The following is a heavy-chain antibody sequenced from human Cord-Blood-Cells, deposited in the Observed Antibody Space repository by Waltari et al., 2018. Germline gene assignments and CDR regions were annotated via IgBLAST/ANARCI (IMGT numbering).Heavy chain of an antibody. V-gene: IGHV3-21*01. D-gene: IGHD3-10*01. Sequence: EVQLVESGGGLVKPGGSLRLSCAASGFTFSSYSMNWVRQAPGKGLGWVSSISSISSYIYYADSVKGRFTISRDNAKNSLYLQMSSLRAEDTAVYYCARDQGMYYFDYWGQGTLVTVSS. CDR2: ISSISSYI. CDR3: ARDQGMYYFDY. CDR1: GFTFSSYS. J-gene: IGHJ4*02.